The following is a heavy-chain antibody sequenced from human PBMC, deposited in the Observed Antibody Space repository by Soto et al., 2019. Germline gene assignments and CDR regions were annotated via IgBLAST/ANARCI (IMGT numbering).Heavy chain of an antibody. V-gene: IGHV4-34*01. CDR3: ARGLSIAAAGTGFDY. D-gene: IGHD6-13*01. CDR1: GGSFSGYY. J-gene: IGHJ4*02. Sequence: QVQLQQWGAGLLKPSETLSLTCAVYGGSFSGYYWSWIRQPPGKGLEWIGEINHSGSTNYNPSLKRRVTISVDTSKNQFSLQLGSVTAADTAVYYCARGLSIAAAGTGFDYWGQGTLVTVSS. CDR2: INHSGST.